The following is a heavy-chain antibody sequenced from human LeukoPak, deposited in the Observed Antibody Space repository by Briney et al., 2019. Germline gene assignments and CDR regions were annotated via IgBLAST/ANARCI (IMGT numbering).Heavy chain of an antibody. V-gene: IGHV4-39*01. CDR2: IYYSGST. CDR3: ARAAYCGGDCYLFDY. CDR1: SDSIYSSNYY. D-gene: IGHD2-21*02. Sequence: PSETLSLTCTVSSDSIYSSNYYWGWIRQPPGEGLEWIGSIYYSGSTYYNSSLKSRVTISVDTSKNQFSLKLSSLTAADTAVYYCARAAYCGGDCYLFDYWGQGTLVTVFS. J-gene: IGHJ4*02.